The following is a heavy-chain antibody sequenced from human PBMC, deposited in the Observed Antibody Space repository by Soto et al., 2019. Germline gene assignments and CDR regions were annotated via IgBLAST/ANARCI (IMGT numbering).Heavy chain of an antibody. V-gene: IGHV4-39*01. Sequence: SETLSLTCTVSGGSVSSSSYSWGWVRQPPGKGLEWIGTIYSSENTYYNPSLMSRVTISVDTSKNQFSLKLSSVTAADTAVYYCARLNGYCISTNCHGYYGMDVWGQGTTVTVSS. CDR2: IYSSENT. CDR3: ARLNGYCISTNCHGYYGMDV. J-gene: IGHJ6*02. D-gene: IGHD2-2*01. CDR1: GGSVSSSSYS.